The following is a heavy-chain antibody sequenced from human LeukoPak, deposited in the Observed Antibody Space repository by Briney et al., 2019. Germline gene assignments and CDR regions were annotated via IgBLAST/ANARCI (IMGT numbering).Heavy chain of an antibody. CDR2: LYYSGTT. CDR1: GYSIAHGFF. D-gene: IGHD2-15*01. J-gene: IGHJ2*01. V-gene: IGHV4-38-2*02. CDR3: ARVEVPRDINDWYFDL. Sequence: PSETLSLTCTVSGYSIAHGFFWVWIRQPPGGGLEWIGSLYYSGTTYYNTSLKSRISTSVDTSKSQFSLKLRLVTAADTAVYYCARVEVPRDINDWYFDLWGRGTLVTVSS.